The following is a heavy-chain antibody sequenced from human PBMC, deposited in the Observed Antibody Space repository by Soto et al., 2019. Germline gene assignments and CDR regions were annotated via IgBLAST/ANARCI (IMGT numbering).Heavy chain of an antibody. Sequence: EVQLVESGGGLIQPGGSLRLSCAASGFTVSSNYMSWVRQAPGKGLEWVSVIYSGGSTYYADSVKGRFTISRDNSKNTLYRQRNSLRAEDTAVYYCARGFLGYCSGGSCYSRDYWGQGTLVTVSS. CDR3: ARGFLGYCSGGSCYSRDY. J-gene: IGHJ4*02. V-gene: IGHV3-53*01. D-gene: IGHD2-15*01. CDR1: GFTVSSNY. CDR2: IYSGGST.